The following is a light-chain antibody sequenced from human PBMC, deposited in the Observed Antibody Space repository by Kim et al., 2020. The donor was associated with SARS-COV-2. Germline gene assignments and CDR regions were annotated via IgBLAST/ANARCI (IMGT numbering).Light chain of an antibody. CDR1: SLRKYY. CDR2: GKN. V-gene: IGLV3-19*01. CDR3: YSRDSSGDHLV. Sequence: SDLTQDPAVSVALGQTLRITCQGDSLRKYYASWYQQKPGQAPVLVIYGKNNRPSGIPDRFSGSSSGDTVSLTITGAQAEDEADYYCYSRDSSGDHLVFGGGTKLTVL. J-gene: IGLJ2*01.